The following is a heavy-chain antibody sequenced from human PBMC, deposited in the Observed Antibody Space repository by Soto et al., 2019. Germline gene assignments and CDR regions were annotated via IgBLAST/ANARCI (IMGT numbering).Heavy chain of an antibody. CDR3: ARSVAVPGAHIDY. CDR1: GGSISGSY. V-gene: IGHV4-59*01. D-gene: IGHD6-19*01. CDR2: VYYTGST. Sequence: GPVGASETLSLTCSVSGGSISGSYWSWIRQSPGKGLEWLGYVYYTGSTNYSPSLRSRVSISVDTSKNEFSLRLSSVTAADTAVYFCARSVAVPGAHIDYWGQGTQVTV. J-gene: IGHJ4*02.